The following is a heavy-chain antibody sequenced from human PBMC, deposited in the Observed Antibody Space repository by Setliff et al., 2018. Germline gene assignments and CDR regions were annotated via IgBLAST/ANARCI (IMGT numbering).Heavy chain of an antibody. Sequence: GASVKVSCKGSGYRFIVYYIHWVRQTPGKGLEWMGRVDPKDGQAIYAKKFQGRFTITADTSIDTAYMELSSLTSEDTAVYYCATDLAIRGVQFDYWGRGTLVTVPQ. CDR3: ATDLAIRGVQFDY. CDR2: VDPKDGQA. CDR1: GYRFIVYY. V-gene: IGHV1-69-2*01. J-gene: IGHJ4*02. D-gene: IGHD3-10*01.